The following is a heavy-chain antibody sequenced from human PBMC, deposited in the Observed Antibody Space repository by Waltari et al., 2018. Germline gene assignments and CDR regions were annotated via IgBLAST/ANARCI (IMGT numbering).Heavy chain of an antibody. V-gene: IGHV4-61*02. J-gene: IGHJ3*02. CDR3: ARGEHIVPLSAFDI. D-gene: IGHD2-21*01. Sequence: QVQLQESGPGLVKPSQTLSLTCTVSGGSISSGSYYWSWIRRPAGKGLEWIGRIYTSGSTNYNPSLKSRVTISVDTSKNQFSLKLSSVTAADTAVYYCARGEHIVPLSAFDIWGQGTMVTVSS. CDR1: GGSISSGSYY. CDR2: IYTSGST.